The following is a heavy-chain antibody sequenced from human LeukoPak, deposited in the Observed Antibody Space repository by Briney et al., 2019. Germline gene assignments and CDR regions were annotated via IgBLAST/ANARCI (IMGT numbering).Heavy chain of an antibody. CDR1: GYTFTSYY. J-gene: IGHJ4*02. CDR2: INPSGDST. V-gene: IGHV1-46*01. CDR3: AAGVYGSGSYYFDY. Sequence: GASVKVSCKASGYTFTSYYMHWVRQAPGQGLEWMGIINPSGDSTSYAQKFQGRVTITADKSTSTAYMELSSLRSEDTAVYYCAAGVYGSGSYYFDYWGQGTLVTVSS. D-gene: IGHD3-10*01.